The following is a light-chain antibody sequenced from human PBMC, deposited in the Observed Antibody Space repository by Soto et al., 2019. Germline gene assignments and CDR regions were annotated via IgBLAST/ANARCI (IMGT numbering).Light chain of an antibody. V-gene: IGKV3-15*01. CDR1: QSVSSY. CDR2: GAS. Sequence: EIVMTQSPATLSVSPGERATLSCRASQSVSSYLAWYQQKAGQAPRLLIYGASTRATGIPARFSGSGSGTEFTLTISSLQSEDFAVYHCQQYNKWPLTFGGGTKVEIK. J-gene: IGKJ4*01. CDR3: QQYNKWPLT.